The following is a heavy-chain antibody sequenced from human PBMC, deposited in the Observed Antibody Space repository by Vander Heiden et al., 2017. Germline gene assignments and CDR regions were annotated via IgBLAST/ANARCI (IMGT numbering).Heavy chain of an antibody. D-gene: IGHD2-2*01. J-gene: IGHJ6*02. CDR2: IIPIFGTA. Sequence: QVQLVQSGAEVKKPGSSVKVSCTASGGTFSRYAISWVRQAPGQGLEWMGGIIPIFGTANYAQKFQGRVTITADESTSTAYMELSSLRSEDTAVYYCAREGIVVVPAAILDPYYYYGMDVWGQGTTVTVSS. CDR1: GGTFSRYA. V-gene: IGHV1-69*01. CDR3: AREGIVVVPAAILDPYYYYGMDV.